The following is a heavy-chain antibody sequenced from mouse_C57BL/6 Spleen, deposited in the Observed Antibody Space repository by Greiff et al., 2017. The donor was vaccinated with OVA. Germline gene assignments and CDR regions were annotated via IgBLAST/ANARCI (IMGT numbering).Heavy chain of an antibody. CDR3: ARRAYYGSSYVDYYAMDY. V-gene: IGHV8-12*01. D-gene: IGHD1-1*01. CDR2: IYWDDDK. Sequence: QVQLKESGPGILQSSQTLSLTCSFSGFSLSTSGMGVSWIRQPSGKGLEWLAHIYWDDDKRYNPSLKSRLTISKDTSRNQVFLKITSVDTADTATYYCARRAYYGSSYVDYYAMDYWGQGTSVTVSS. J-gene: IGHJ4*01. CDR1: GFSLSTSGMG.